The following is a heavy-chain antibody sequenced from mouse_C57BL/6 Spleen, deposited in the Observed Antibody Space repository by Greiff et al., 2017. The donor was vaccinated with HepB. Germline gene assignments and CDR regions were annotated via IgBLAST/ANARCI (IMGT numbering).Heavy chain of an antibody. J-gene: IGHJ3*01. CDR1: GYTFTSYW. CDR3: ARSWDEAWFAY. V-gene: IGHV1-69*01. CDR2: IDPSDSYT. Sequence: QQPGAELVMPGASVKLSCKASGYTFTSYWMHWVKQRPGQGLEWIGEIDPSDSYTNYNQKFKGKSTLTVDKSSSTSYMQLSSLTSEDSAVDYCARSWDEAWFAYWGQGTLVTVSA. D-gene: IGHD4-1*01.